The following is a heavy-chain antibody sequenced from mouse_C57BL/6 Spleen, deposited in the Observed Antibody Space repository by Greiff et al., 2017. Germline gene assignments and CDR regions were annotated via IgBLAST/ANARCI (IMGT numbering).Heavy chain of an antibody. V-gene: IGHV1-15*01. J-gene: IGHJ4*01. CDR2: IDPETGGT. CDR3: TREVLP. Sequence: QIQLQQSGAELVRPGASVTLSCKASGYTFTDYEMHWVKQTPVHGLEWIGAIDPETGGTAYNQKFKGKAILTADKSSSTAYMEPRSLTSEDSAVYYCTREVLPWGQGTSVTVSS. D-gene: IGHD2-10*01. CDR1: GYTFTDYE.